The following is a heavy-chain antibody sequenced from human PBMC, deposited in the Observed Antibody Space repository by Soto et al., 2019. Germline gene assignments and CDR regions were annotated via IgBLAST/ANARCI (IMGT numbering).Heavy chain of an antibody. Sequence: EIQLMQSGGGLVRPGGSLRLSCAASGFSFSSYWMSWVRQAPGKGPEWVANIQEDGGEPHYVDSVKVRFTISRDNNENSLVLPMNNLRAEDSAISDCAITTSTVSYWFDHWGPGTQCTVSS. J-gene: IGHJ5*02. D-gene: IGHD4-4*01. CDR3: AITTSTVSYWFDH. CDR2: IQEDGGEP. V-gene: IGHV3-7*03. CDR1: GFSFSSYW.